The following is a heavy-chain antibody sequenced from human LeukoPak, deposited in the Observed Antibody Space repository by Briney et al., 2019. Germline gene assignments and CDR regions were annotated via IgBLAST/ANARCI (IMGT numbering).Heavy chain of an antibody. D-gene: IGHD3-3*01. CDR1: GGSISNNNW. CDR2: IYHSGST. CDR3: ARTLYDFWSGYYFDY. J-gene: IGHJ4*02. Sequence: KASGTLSLTCAVSGGSISNNNWWSWVRQPPGKGLEWIGEIYHSGSTNYNPSLKSRVTISVDTSKNQFSLKLSSVTAADTAVYYCARTLYDFWSGYYFDYWGQGTLVTVSS. V-gene: IGHV4-4*02.